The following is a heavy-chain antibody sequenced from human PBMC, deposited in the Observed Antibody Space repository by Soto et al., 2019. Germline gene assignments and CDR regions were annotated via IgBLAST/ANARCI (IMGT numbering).Heavy chain of an antibody. J-gene: IGHJ6*02. Sequence: QVQLVQSGDEVRKPGASVKVSCKTSGYTFSRSGISWVRQAPGQGLEWMGWISTYNGDANYAQKLQGRVTMTTDTTTSTAFMELGSLTSDDTAVYYCASRGSGPYFYYGLDDWGQGTMVTVAS. CDR3: ASRGSGPYFYYGLDD. D-gene: IGHD3-10*01. V-gene: IGHV1-18*01. CDR2: ISTYNGDA. CDR1: GYTFSRSG.